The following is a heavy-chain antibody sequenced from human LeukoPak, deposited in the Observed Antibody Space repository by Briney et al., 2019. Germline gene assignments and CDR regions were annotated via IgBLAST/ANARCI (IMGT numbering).Heavy chain of an antibody. CDR1: EFTFSSYW. D-gene: IGHD1-1*01. J-gene: IGHJ4*02. V-gene: IGHV3-7*03. Sequence: GGSLRLSCVASEFTFSSYWMSWVRQAPGKGLEWVGTIKQGGGEMYYVDSVKGRFTISRDDARSSLYLQMNSLRAEDTAMYYCARGLNLDYRGQGTLVTVSS. CDR2: IKQGGGEM. CDR3: ARGLNLDY.